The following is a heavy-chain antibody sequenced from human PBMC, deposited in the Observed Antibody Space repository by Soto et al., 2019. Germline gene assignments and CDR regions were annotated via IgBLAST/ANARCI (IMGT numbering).Heavy chain of an antibody. J-gene: IGHJ6*02. V-gene: IGHV4-38-2*01. CDR3: ARTFDYYGMDV. CDR2: IYHAGSV. Sequence: SETLSLTCAVSGYSIGSGYYWAWIRQSPGKGLEWIGSIYHAGSVYYNPSLNGRVALSMDTSKNHFSLKLTSVTAADTAVYYCARTFDYYGMDVWGQGITVTVSS. CDR1: GYSIGSGYY.